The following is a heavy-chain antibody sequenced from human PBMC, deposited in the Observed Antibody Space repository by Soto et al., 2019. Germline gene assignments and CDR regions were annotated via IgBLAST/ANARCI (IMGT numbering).Heavy chain of an antibody. CDR1: GGSVSSGRYY. Sequence: QVQLQESGPGLVKPSETLSLTCTVSGGSVSSGRYYWSWIRQPPGKGLEWIGYIYYSGSTNYNPSLKSRVTISVDTSKNQFSLKLSSVTAADTAVYYCARDRISVVVVPAAANWFDPWGQGTLVTVSS. CDR3: ARDRISVVVVPAAANWFDP. V-gene: IGHV4-61*01. D-gene: IGHD2-2*01. CDR2: IYYSGST. J-gene: IGHJ5*02.